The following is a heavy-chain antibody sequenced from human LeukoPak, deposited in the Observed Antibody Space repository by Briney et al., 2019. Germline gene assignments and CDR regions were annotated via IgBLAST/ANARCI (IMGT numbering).Heavy chain of an antibody. CDR2: IYYSGST. V-gene: IGHV4-30-4*01. J-gene: IGHJ3*02. Sequence: PSETLSLTCTVSGGSISSGDYYWSWIRQPPGKGLEWIGYIYYSGSTYYNPSLKSRFTISVDTSKNQFSLKLSSVTAADTAVYYCARDIDPYDSSGYLDAFDIWGQGTMVTVSS. CDR3: ARDIDPYDSSGYLDAFDI. CDR1: GGSISSGDYY. D-gene: IGHD3-22*01.